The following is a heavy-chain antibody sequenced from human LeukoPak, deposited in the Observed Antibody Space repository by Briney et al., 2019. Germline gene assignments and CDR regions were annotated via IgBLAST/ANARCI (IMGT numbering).Heavy chain of an antibody. V-gene: IGHV4-31*03. CDR2: IYYSGST. CDR3: ARGALRGKSYDY. Sequence: PSQTLSLTCTVSGGSISSGGYYWSWIRQHPGKGLEWIGYIYYSGSTYYNPSLKSRVTISVDTSKNQFSLKLSSVTAADTAVYYCARGALRGKSYDYWGQGTLVTVSS. J-gene: IGHJ4*02. CDR1: GGSISSGGYY. D-gene: IGHD4-17*01.